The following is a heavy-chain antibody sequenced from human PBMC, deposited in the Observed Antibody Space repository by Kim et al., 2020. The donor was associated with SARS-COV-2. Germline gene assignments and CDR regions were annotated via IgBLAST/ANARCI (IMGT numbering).Heavy chain of an antibody. CDR1: GGTFSSYA. D-gene: IGHD1-26*01. Sequence: SVKVSCKASGGTFSSYAISWVRQAPGQGLEWMGRIIPILGIANYAQKFQGRVTITADKSTSTAYMELSSLRSEDTAVYYCARGGRGSYPLYYYYMDVWGKGTTVTVSS. V-gene: IGHV1-69*04. CDR3: ARGGRGSYPLYYYYMDV. CDR2: IIPILGIA. J-gene: IGHJ6*03.